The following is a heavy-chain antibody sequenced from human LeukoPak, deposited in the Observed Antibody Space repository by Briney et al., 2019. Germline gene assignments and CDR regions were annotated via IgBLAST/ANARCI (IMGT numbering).Heavy chain of an antibody. D-gene: IGHD2-8*01. Sequence: GGSLRLSCAASGFTFSNYWMHWVRQAPGKGLVWVSRINSDGSSRNYADSVKGRFTISRDNAKNTLYLQMNSLRAEDTAVYYCARAYGYYYYYGMDVWGQGTTVTVSS. CDR3: ARAYGYYYYYGMDV. CDR2: INSDGSSR. J-gene: IGHJ6*02. CDR1: GFTFSNYW. V-gene: IGHV3-74*01.